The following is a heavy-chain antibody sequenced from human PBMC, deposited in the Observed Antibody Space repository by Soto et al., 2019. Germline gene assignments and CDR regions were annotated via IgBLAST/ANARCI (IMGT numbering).Heavy chain of an antibody. CDR3: AKGKILGYCSGGSCRYYFDY. J-gene: IGHJ4*02. CDR1: GFTFSSYG. CDR2: ISYDGSNE. V-gene: IGHV3-30*18. Sequence: GGSLRLSCAASGFTFSSYGMHWVRQAPGKGLEWVAVISYDGSNEYYADSVKGRFSISRDNSKNTLYLQMNSLRAEDTAVYYCAKGKILGYCSGGSCRYYFDYWGQGTLVTVSS. D-gene: IGHD2-15*01.